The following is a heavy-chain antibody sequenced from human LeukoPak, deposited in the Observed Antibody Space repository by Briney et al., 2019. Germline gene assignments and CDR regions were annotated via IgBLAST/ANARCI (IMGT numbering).Heavy chain of an antibody. Sequence: PSETLSLTCTVSGGSISSSSYYWGWIRQPPGKGLEWIGSIYYSGSTYYNPSLKSRVTISVDTSKNQFSVKLRSVTAADTAVYYCARQVHSTPIIVLVVTPPYLPDFDVWGRGTLVTVSS. CDR2: IYYSGST. CDR3: ARQVHSTPIIVLVVTPPYLPDFDV. D-gene: IGHD2/OR15-2a*01. V-gene: IGHV4-39*01. J-gene: IGHJ2*01. CDR1: GGSISSSSYY.